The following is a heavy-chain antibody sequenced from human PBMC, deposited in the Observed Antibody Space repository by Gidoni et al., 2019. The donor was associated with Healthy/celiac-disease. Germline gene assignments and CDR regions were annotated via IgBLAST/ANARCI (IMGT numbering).Heavy chain of an antibody. CDR3: ARDHLYPNYDFWSRTSQGYFDY. V-gene: IGHV1-69*06. Sequence: QVQLVQSGAEVKKPGSSVKVSCKASGGTFSSYAISWVRQAPGQGLEWMGGIIPIFGTANYAQKFQGRVTITADKSTSTAYMELSSLRSEDTAVYYCARDHLYPNYDFWSRTSQGYFDYWGQGTLVTVSS. D-gene: IGHD3-3*01. J-gene: IGHJ4*02. CDR1: GGTFSSYA. CDR2: IIPIFGTA.